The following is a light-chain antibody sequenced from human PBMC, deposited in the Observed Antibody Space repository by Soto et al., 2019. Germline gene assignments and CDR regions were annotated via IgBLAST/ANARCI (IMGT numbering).Light chain of an antibody. CDR1: QSVTHW. J-gene: IGKJ1*01. CDR3: HQYHSSSST. Sequence: DIQMTQSPSTLSASVGDRVTITCRASQSVTHWLAWYQQRPGKAPKLLIYDASTLERGVPSRFSGSGSGTDFTLTISSLQVDGFATYYCHQYHSSSSTFGQGTKVEIK. V-gene: IGKV1-5*01. CDR2: DAS.